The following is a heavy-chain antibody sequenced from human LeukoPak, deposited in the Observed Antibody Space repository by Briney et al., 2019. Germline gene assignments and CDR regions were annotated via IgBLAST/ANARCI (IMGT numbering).Heavy chain of an antibody. CDR2: IYNSGNT. Sequence: PSETLSLTCTVSGGSTNNYYWTWIRQPPGKGLEWIGNIYNSGNTNYNPSLKSRVTISIDTSKNQFSLKLSSVTAADTAVYYCARVRNSSGRYYFDYWGQGTLVTVSS. CDR3: ARVRNSSGRYYFDY. J-gene: IGHJ4*02. V-gene: IGHV4-59*01. CDR1: GGSTNNYY. D-gene: IGHD6-19*01.